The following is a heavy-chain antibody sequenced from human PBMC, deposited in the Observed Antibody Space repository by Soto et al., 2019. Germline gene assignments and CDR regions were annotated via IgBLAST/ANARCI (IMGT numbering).Heavy chain of an antibody. J-gene: IGHJ4*02. D-gene: IGHD3-9*01. V-gene: IGHV1-24*01. CDR1: GYTLTELS. Sequence: ASVKVSCKVSGYTLTELSMHWVRQAPGKGLEWMGGFDPEDGETIYAQKFQGRVTMTEDTSTDTAYMELSSLRSEDTAVYYCATYRHLLRYFDWLLFDYWGQGTLVTVSS. CDR3: ATYRHLLRYFDWLLFDY. CDR2: FDPEDGET.